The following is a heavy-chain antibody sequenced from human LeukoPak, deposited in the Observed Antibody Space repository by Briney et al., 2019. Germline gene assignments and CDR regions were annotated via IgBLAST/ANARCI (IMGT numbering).Heavy chain of an antibody. CDR3: ARDGPYSSSPTQHNWFDP. CDR1: GGSISSYY. D-gene: IGHD6-6*01. J-gene: IGHJ5*02. CDR2: IYTSGST. Sequence: SETLSLTCTVSGGSISSYYWSWIRQPAGKGLEWIGRIYTSGSTNYNPSLKSRVTMSVDTSKNQFSLKLSSVTAADTAVYYCARDGPYSSSPTQHNWFDPWGQGTLVTVSS. V-gene: IGHV4-4*07.